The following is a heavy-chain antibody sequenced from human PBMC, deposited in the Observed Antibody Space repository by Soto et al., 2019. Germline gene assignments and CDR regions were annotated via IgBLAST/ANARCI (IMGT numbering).Heavy chain of an antibody. D-gene: IGHD2-15*01. CDR2: ISAYNGNT. J-gene: IGHJ5*02. V-gene: IGHV1-18*01. CDR3: AGAGPPPAAYNWFDP. CDR1: GYTFTSYG. Sequence: QVQLGQSGAEVKKPGASVKVSCKASGYTFTSYGISWVRQAPGQGREWMVWISAYNGNTNYAQKHQGRVTMTTDTSTRTADMELRSLRSDDTAVYYCAGAGPPPAAYNWFDPWGQGTLVTVSS.